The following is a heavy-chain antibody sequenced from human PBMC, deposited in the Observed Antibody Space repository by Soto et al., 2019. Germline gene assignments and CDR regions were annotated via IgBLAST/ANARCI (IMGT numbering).Heavy chain of an antibody. CDR3: ARDRYSSGWLDAFDI. CDR1: GFTVSSNY. J-gene: IGHJ3*02. CDR2: IFTGGMT. D-gene: IGHD6-19*01. Sequence: EVQLVESGGGLVQPGGSLRLSCAASGFTVSSNYMSWVRQTPGKWLEWVSVIFTGGMTYYADSVKGRFTISRHSSKNTVYLQRNSLRAEDTAVYYCARDRYSSGWLDAFDIWCQGTMVTVSS. V-gene: IGHV3-53*04.